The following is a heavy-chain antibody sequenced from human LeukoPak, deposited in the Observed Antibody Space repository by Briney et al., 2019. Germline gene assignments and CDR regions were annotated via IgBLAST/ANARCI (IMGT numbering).Heavy chain of an antibody. J-gene: IGHJ4*02. D-gene: IGHD3-3*01. CDR3: ARGGSIIRYYYDFWSGYFDY. V-gene: IGHV4-4*02. CDR2: IYHSGST. Sequence: SETLSLTCAVSGGSISSSNWWSWVRQPPGKGLEWIGEIYHSGSTNYNPSLKSRVTISVDTSKNQFSLKLSSVTAADTAVYYCARGGSIIRYYYDFWSGYFDYWGQGTLVTVSS. CDR1: GGSISSSNW.